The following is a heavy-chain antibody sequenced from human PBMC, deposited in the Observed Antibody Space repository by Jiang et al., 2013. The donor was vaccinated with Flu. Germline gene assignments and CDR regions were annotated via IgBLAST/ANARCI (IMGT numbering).Heavy chain of an antibody. CDR2: ISGSGGST. CDR3: AKGRGTFICSGGSCYSDWAYYYGMDV. Sequence: SGGGLVQPGGSLRLSCAASGFTFSSYAMSWVRQAPGKGLEWVSAISGSGGSTYYADSVKGRFTISRDNSKNTLYLQMNSLRAEDTAVYYCAKGRGTFICSGGSCYSDWAYYYGMDVWGQGTTVTVSS. J-gene: IGHJ6*02. D-gene: IGHD2-15*01. CDR1: GFTFSSYA. V-gene: IGHV3-23*01.